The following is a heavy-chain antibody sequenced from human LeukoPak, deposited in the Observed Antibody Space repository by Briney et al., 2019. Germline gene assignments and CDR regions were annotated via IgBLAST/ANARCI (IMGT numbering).Heavy chain of an antibody. D-gene: IGHD5-12*01. V-gene: IGHV3-7*01. Sequence: PGGSLRLSCAASGFTLNIYWMSWVRQAPGKGLEWVANIKEDGSEKYYVDSVKGRFTISRDNAKNSLYLQMNSLRAEDTAVYYCARLRPGYNFDYWGQGALVIVSS. J-gene: IGHJ4*02. CDR2: IKEDGSEK. CDR3: ARLRPGYNFDY. CDR1: GFTLNIYW.